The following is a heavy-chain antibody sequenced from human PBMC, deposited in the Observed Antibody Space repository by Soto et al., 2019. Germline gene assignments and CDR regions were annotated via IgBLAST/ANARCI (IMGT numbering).Heavy chain of an antibody. D-gene: IGHD3-16*01. CDR1: NRSISAFY. J-gene: IGHJ4*02. Sequence: PSETRSSTGSVFNRSISAFYWTWIRQPPAKILECIGNIHYSGPTDYNPSLTSRDTMSVDTSKSRFSLNLKSITAADTAVYYCVRGGGGIGNHFDSWGRGTLVTVSS. CDR3: VRGGGGIGNHFDS. V-gene: IGHV4-59*12. CDR2: IHYSGPT.